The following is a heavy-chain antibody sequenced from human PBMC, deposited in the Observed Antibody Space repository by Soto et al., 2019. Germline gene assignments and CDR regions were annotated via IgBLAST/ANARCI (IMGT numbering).Heavy chain of an antibody. J-gene: IGHJ4*02. CDR2: IKPDGSEK. V-gene: IGHV3-7*01. CDR3: ARENYFDY. Sequence: PGGSLRLSCAASGFTCHHYGMGWVRQTPDKGLEWVANIKPDGSEKYYVDSVKGRFTISRDNAKNSLYLQMNSLRAEDTAVYYCARENYFDYWGQGALVTVSS. CDR1: GFTCHHYG.